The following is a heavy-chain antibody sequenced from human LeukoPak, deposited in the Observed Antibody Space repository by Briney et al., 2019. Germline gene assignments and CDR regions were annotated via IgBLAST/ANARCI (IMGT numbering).Heavy chain of an antibody. CDR3: ARWTPSKLVATIWEDPAFDY. Sequence: ASVKVSCKASGYTFTGYYMHWVRQATGQGLEWMGWMNPNSGNTGYAQKFQGRVTMTRNTSISTAYMELSSLRSEDTAVYYCARWTPSKLVATIWEDPAFDYWGQGTLVTVSS. CDR2: MNPNSGNT. CDR1: GYTFTGYY. V-gene: IGHV1-8*02. D-gene: IGHD5-12*01. J-gene: IGHJ4*02.